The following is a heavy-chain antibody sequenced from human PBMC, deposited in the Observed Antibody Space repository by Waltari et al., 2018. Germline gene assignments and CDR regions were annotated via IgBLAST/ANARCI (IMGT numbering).Heavy chain of an antibody. D-gene: IGHD3-16*02. V-gene: IGHV1-24*01. CDR3: ATLGWGSYRYDY. J-gene: IGHJ4*02. CDR2: CDPEEGET. CDR1: GYTLTELS. Sequence: QVQLVQSGAEVKKPGASVKVSCKVSGYTLTELSMHWVRQAPGKGLEWMGGCDPEEGETIDAQKFQGRVTMTEDTSTETAYMEMSRLRSEDTDVYYWATLGWGSYRYDYWGQGTLVTVSS.